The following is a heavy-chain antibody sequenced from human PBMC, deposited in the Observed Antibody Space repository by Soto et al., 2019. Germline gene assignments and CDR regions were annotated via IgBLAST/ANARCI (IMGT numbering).Heavy chain of an antibody. J-gene: IGHJ5*02. Sequence: SETLSLTCAVYGGSFSGYYWSWIRQPPGKGLEWIGEINHSGSTNYNPSLKSRVTISVDTSKNQFSLKLSSVTAADTAVYYCARGYYYDSSGFRFDPWRQGTLVTVSS. CDR3: ARGYYYDSSGFRFDP. V-gene: IGHV4-34*01. CDR1: GGSFSGYY. CDR2: INHSGST. D-gene: IGHD3-22*01.